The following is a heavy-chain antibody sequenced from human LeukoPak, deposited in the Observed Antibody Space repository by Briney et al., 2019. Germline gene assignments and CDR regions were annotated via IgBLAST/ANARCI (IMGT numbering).Heavy chain of an antibody. V-gene: IGHV1-69*05. Sequence: SAKVSCKASGGTFSSYAISWVRQAPGQGLEWMGRIIPIFGTANYAQKFQGRVTITTDESTSTAYMELSSLRSEDTAVYYCARAPWLRLGVLNYWGQGTLVTVSS. CDR3: ARAPWLRLGVLNY. J-gene: IGHJ4*02. CDR2: IIPIFGTA. CDR1: GGTFSSYA. D-gene: IGHD5-12*01.